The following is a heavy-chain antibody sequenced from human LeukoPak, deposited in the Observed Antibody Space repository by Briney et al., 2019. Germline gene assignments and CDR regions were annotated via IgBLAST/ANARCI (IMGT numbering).Heavy chain of an antibody. J-gene: IGHJ4*02. Sequence: SETLSLTCAVSGGSISSGGYSWSWIWQPPGKGLEWIGYIYHSGSTYYNPSLKSRVTISVDRSKNQFSLKLSSVTAADTAVFYCARENSGSYREFDYWGQGTLVTVSS. CDR2: IYHSGST. V-gene: IGHV4-30-2*01. CDR3: ARENSGSYREFDY. CDR1: GGSISSGGYS. D-gene: IGHD1-26*01.